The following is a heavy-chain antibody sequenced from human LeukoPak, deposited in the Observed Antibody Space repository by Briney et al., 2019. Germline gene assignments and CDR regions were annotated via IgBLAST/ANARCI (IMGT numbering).Heavy chain of an antibody. Sequence: ASVKVSCKASGYTFTSYDITWVRQATGQGLEWMGWMNPNSGNTGYAQKFQGRVTMTRNTSISTAYMELSSLRSEDTAVYYCATEQWLVSRNWFDPWGQGTLVTVSS. D-gene: IGHD6-19*01. J-gene: IGHJ5*02. CDR1: GYTFTSYD. CDR2: MNPNSGNT. V-gene: IGHV1-8*01. CDR3: ATEQWLVSRNWFDP.